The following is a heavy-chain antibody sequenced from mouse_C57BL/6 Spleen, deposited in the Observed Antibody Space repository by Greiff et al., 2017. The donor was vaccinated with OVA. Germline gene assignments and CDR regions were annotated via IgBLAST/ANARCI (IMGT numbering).Heavy chain of an antibody. Sequence: EVKLMESGGGLVQPGGSLSLSCAASGFTFTDYYMSWVRQPPGKALEWLGFIRNKANGYTTEYSASVKGRFTISRDKSQSILYLQMNALRAEDSATYYCARFYGSSYEWYFDVWGTGTTVTVSS. V-gene: IGHV7-3*01. CDR2: IRNKANGYTT. J-gene: IGHJ1*03. CDR3: ARFYGSSYEWYFDV. CDR1: GFTFTDYY. D-gene: IGHD1-1*01.